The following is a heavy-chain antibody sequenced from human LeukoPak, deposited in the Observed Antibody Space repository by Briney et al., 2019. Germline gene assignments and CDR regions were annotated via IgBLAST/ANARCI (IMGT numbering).Heavy chain of an antibody. V-gene: IGHV3-11*01. D-gene: IGHD3-3*01. Sequence: GGSLGLSCAASGFTFSDYYMSWIRQAPGKGLEWVSYISSSGSTIYYADSVKGRFTISRDNAKNSLYLQMNSLRAEDTAVYYCASQNDFWSGYYTDSEYFQHWGQGTLVTVSS. CDR2: ISSSGSTI. CDR1: GFTFSDYY. J-gene: IGHJ1*01. CDR3: ASQNDFWSGYYTDSEYFQH.